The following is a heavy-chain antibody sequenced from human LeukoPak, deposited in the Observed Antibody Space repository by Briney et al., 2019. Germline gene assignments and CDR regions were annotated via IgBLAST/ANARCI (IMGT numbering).Heavy chain of an antibody. V-gene: IGHV1-18*01. D-gene: IGHD1-26*01. CDR1: GYTFTSYG. J-gene: IGHJ3*02. CDR3: ARELGSASGSYPSDAFDI. Sequence: GASVKVSCKASGYTFTSYGISWVRQAPGQGLEWMGWISAYNGNTNYAQKLQGRVTMTTDTSTSTAYMELRSLRSDDTAVYYCARELGSASGSYPSDAFDIRGQGTMVTVSS. CDR2: ISAYNGNT.